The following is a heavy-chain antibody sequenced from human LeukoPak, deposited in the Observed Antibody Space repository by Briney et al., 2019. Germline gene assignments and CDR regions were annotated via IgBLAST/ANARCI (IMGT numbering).Heavy chain of an antibody. Sequence: SETLSLTCTVSGGSISSYYWSWIRQPPGKGLEWIGYIYYSGSTNYNPSLKGRVTISVDTSKNQFSLKLSSVTAADTAVYYCARHIAVTGLRDYWGQGTLVTVSS. D-gene: IGHD6-19*01. CDR2: IYYSGST. V-gene: IGHV4-59*08. CDR3: ARHIAVTGLRDY. CDR1: GGSISSYY. J-gene: IGHJ4*02.